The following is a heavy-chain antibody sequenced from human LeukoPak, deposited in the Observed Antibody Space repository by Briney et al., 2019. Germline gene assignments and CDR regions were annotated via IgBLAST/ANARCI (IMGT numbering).Heavy chain of an antibody. Sequence: PSETLSLTCTVSGGSISSYYWSWIRQPPGKGLEWVGYIYYSGSTTYNPSLKSRVTISVDTSMNQFSLKLSSVTAADTAVYYCATYYYDSSGWYYFDPWGQGTLVTVSS. CDR1: GGSISSYY. D-gene: IGHD3-22*01. V-gene: IGHV4-59*01. CDR2: IYYSGST. CDR3: ATYYYDSSGWYYFDP. J-gene: IGHJ4*02.